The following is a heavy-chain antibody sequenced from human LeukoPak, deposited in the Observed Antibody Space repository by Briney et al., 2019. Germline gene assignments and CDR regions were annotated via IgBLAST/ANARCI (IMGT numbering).Heavy chain of an antibody. D-gene: IGHD5-12*01. CDR3: AKDQGYSGYDPLDY. V-gene: IGHV3-23*01. CDR2: ISGSGGST. Sequence: PGGSLRLSCAASGFIFSTYAMSWVRQAPGKGLEWVSAISGSGGSTYYADSAKGRFTISRGNSKNTLYLQMNSLRAEDTAVYYCAKDQGYSGYDPLDYWGQGTLVTVSS. CDR1: GFIFSTYA. J-gene: IGHJ4*02.